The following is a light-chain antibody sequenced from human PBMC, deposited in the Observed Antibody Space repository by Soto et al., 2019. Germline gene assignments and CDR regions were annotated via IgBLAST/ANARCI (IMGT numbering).Light chain of an antibody. CDR3: QKYDSAPLT. Sequence: DTQMTQSTSSLSASVGDRVSITCRASQGIDSNLAWYQQKAGKAPKLLIYAASTLQSGVPFRFSGSGSGTEFTLIISSLQPDDVATYFCQKYDSAPLTFGGGTKVDIK. CDR2: AAS. V-gene: IGKV1-27*01. J-gene: IGKJ4*01. CDR1: QGIDSN.